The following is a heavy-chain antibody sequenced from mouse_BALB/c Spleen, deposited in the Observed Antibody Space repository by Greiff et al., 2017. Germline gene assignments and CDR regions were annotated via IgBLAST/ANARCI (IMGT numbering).Heavy chain of an antibody. Sequence: EVHLVESGGGLVQPGGSLKLSCAASGFTFSSYGMSWVRQTPDKRLELVATINSNGGSTYYPDSVKGRFTISRDNAKNTLYLQMSSLKSEDTAMYYCAMGMIYDGYYFDYWGQGTTLTVSS. CDR3: AMGMIYDGYYFDY. CDR2: INSNGGST. V-gene: IGHV5-6-3*01. CDR1: GFTFSSYG. D-gene: IGHD2-3*01. J-gene: IGHJ2*01.